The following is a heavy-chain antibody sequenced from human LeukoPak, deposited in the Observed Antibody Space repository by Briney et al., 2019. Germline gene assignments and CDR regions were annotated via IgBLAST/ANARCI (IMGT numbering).Heavy chain of an antibody. CDR1: GYTFSSFD. CDR3: ARGWYPSGREVTHSQYYYMDV. CDR2: MNTNSGKT. Sequence: ASVKVSCKTSGYTFSSFDINWVRQATGQGLEWMGWMNTNSGKTGYAQKFQGRITMTKNISISTAYMELSSLRSEDTAVYYCARGWYPSGREVTHSQYYYMDVWGKGSTITVSS. V-gene: IGHV1-8*02. D-gene: IGHD6-13*01. J-gene: IGHJ6*03.